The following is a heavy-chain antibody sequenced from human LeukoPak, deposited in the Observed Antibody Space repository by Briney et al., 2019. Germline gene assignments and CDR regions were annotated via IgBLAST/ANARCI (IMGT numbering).Heavy chain of an antibody. D-gene: IGHD3-16*02. J-gene: IGHJ6*02. CDR1: GFTFSSYA. Sequence: GGSLRLSCAASGFTFSSYAMSWVRQAPGKGLEWVSAISGSGGSTYYADSVKGRFTISRDNSKNTLYLQMNSLRAEDTAVYYCARDRDDYVWGSYRYYGYYYYGMDVWGQGTTVTVSS. V-gene: IGHV3-23*01. CDR3: ARDRDDYVWGSYRYYGYYYYGMDV. CDR2: ISGSGGST.